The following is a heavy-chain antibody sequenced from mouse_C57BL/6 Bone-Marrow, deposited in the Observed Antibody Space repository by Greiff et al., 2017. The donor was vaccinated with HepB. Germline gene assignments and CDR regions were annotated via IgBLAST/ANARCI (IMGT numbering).Heavy chain of an antibody. CDR1: GFTFSSYG. CDR3: ARQGGDYYGSSIFAY. J-gene: IGHJ3*01. CDR2: ISSGGSYT. V-gene: IGHV5-6*02. Sequence: DVKLVESGGDLVKPGGSLKLSCAASGFTFSSYGMSWVRQTPDKRLEWVATISSGGSYTYYPDSVKGRFTISRDNAKNTLYLQMSSLKSEDTAMYYCARQGGDYYGSSIFAYWGQGTLVTVSA. D-gene: IGHD1-1*01.